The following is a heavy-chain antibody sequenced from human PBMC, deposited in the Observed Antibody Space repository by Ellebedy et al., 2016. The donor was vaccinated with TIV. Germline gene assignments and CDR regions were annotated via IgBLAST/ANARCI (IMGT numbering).Heavy chain of an antibody. Sequence: GSLRLXXTVSGGSISSYYWSWIRQPPGKGLEWIGYIYYSGSTNYNPSLKSRVTISVDTSKNQFSLKLSSVTAADTAVYYCARDKRTYMDVWGKGTTVTVSS. V-gene: IGHV4-59*13. CDR3: ARDKRTYMDV. J-gene: IGHJ6*03. CDR2: IYYSGST. CDR1: GGSISSYY. D-gene: IGHD6-25*01.